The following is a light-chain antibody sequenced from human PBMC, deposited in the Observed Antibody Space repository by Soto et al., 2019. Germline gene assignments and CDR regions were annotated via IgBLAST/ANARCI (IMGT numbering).Light chain of an antibody. CDR2: AAS. Sequence: DIQMTQSPSSLSASVGDRVTITCRASQSTSSYLNWYQQKPGKAPKLLIYAASSLQSGVPSRFSGSGSGTDFTLTISRLQPEDFAPYYCQQSYSTPRTFGQGTKVEIK. V-gene: IGKV1-39*01. CDR3: QQSYSTPRT. CDR1: QSTSSY. J-gene: IGKJ1*01.